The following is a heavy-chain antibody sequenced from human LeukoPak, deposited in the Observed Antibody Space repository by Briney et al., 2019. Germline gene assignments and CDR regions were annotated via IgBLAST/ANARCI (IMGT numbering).Heavy chain of an antibody. CDR1: GFTFSTYA. CDR3: ARGGTASFDL. V-gene: IGHV3-30-3*01. J-gene: IGHJ5*02. CDR2: MSFDGSNN. D-gene: IGHD1-1*01. Sequence: QPGRSLRLSCAASGFTFSTYAMHWVRQAPGKGLEWVAVMSFDGSNNYYTDSVKGRFTISRDNSKNTLYLQMNSLRADDTAVYYCARGGTASFDLWGQGTLVTVSS.